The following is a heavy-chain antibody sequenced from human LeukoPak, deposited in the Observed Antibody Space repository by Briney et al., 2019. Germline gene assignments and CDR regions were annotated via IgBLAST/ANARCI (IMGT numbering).Heavy chain of an antibody. J-gene: IGHJ5*02. CDR3: TRDLGTTGEVKFDP. V-gene: IGHV4-39*07. D-gene: IGHD4-17*01. CDR1: GGSISSSSYY. CDR2: IYYSGST. Sequence: PSETLSLTCTVSGGSISSSSYYWGWIRQPPGKGLEWIGSIYYSGSTYYNPSLKSRVTISVDTSKNQFSLKLSSVTAADTAVYYCTRDLGTTGEVKFDPWGQGTLVAVSS.